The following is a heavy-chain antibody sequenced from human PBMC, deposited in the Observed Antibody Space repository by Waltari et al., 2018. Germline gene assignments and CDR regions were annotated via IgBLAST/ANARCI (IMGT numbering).Heavy chain of an antibody. J-gene: IGHJ4*02. CDR3: AKREGYYYDRSGYYYEF. Sequence: EVQLVQSGAEVKKPGESLRISCKGSGYRFSTSWITWVRQIPGKGLEWMGNVDPTYSHTNYSPSCQGHVTISADKSINTAYLQWSSLKAADTAIYYCAKREGYYYDRSGYYYEFWGQGTLVTVSS. D-gene: IGHD3-22*01. CDR2: VDPTYSHT. V-gene: IGHV5-10-1*01. CDR1: GYRFSTSW.